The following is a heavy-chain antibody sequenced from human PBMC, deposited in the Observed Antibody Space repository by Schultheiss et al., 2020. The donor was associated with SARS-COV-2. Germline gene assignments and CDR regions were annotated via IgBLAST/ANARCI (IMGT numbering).Heavy chain of an antibody. V-gene: IGHV3-33*01. CDR3: ARDSTYCSGDCSFDY. CDR2: IWYDGSNK. CDR1: GFTFSRYG. D-gene: IGHD2-21*02. Sequence: GGSLRLSCAASGFTFSRYGMHWVRQAPGKGLEWVAVIWYDGSNKYYTDSVKGRFTISRDNSKNTLYLQMNSLRAEDTAIYYCARDSTYCSGDCSFDYWDQGTLVTVSS. J-gene: IGHJ4*02.